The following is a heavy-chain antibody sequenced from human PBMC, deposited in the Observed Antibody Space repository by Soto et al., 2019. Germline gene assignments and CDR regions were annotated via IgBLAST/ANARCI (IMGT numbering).Heavy chain of an antibody. CDR1: GGSISSHTYY. CDR3: VRFWPPPDYGILTTYSDAFDH. D-gene: IGHD3-9*01. V-gene: IGHV4-39*01. CDR2: ISYSGST. Sequence: SETLSLTCTVSGGSISSHTYYWGWIRQPPGKGLEWIASISYSGSTYYNPSLSSRVTISVDTSKNQFSLSLNSVTAADTAVYYCVRFWPPPDYGILTTYSDAFDHWGQGTLVTVSS. J-gene: IGHJ4*02.